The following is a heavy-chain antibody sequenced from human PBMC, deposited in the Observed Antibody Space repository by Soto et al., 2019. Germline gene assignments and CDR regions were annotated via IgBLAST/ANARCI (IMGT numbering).Heavy chain of an antibody. CDR2: IKQDGSEK. CDR1: GFTFSSYW. Sequence: GGSLRLSCAASGFTFSSYWMSWVRQAPGKGLEWVANIKQDGSEKYYVDSVKGRFTISRDNAKNSLYLQMNSLRAEDTAVYYCASLYCSGGSCYLWNYFDYWGQGTLVTVSS. J-gene: IGHJ4*02. CDR3: ASLYCSGGSCYLWNYFDY. V-gene: IGHV3-7*01. D-gene: IGHD2-15*01.